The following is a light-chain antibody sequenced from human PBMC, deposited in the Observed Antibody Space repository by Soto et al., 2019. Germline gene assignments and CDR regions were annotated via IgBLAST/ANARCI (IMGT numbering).Light chain of an antibody. J-gene: IGKJ1*01. CDR1: HTISSSY. CDR3: QQYVTSSPRT. Sequence: EIVLTQSPCTLSFSPLERSTLSCRASHTISSSYLAWYQQKPGQAPRLLMYGISRRATGIPDRFSGSGSGTDFTLTITRLEPEDFAVYYCQQYVTSSPRTFGQGTKVDSK. CDR2: GIS. V-gene: IGKV3-20*01.